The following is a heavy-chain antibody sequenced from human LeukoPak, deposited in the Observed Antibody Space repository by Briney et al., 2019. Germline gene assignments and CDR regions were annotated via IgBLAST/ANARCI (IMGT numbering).Heavy chain of an antibody. V-gene: IGHV4-4*02. CDR3: ARDKGSRMTASTFDY. D-gene: IGHD2-21*02. Sequence: SETLSLTCAVSGGSISSSNWWSWVRQPPGKGLEWIGEIYHSGSTNYNPPLKSRVTISVDKSKNQFSLKLSSVTAADTAVYYCARDKGSRMTASTFDYWGQGTLVTVSS. J-gene: IGHJ4*02. CDR2: IYHSGST. CDR1: GGSISSSNW.